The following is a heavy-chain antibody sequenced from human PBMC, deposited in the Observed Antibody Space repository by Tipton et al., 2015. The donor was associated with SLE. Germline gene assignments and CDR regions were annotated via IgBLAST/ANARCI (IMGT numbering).Heavy chain of an antibody. CDR2: INHRGST. CDR3: ARDLGLYCSRTSCYGDNYFRY. CDR1: GGSLSGHY. V-gene: IGHV4-34*01. D-gene: IGHD2-2*01. Sequence: TLSLTCAVYGGSLSGHYWSWIRQPPGKGLEWIGEINHRGSTNYNPSLKSRVTISVDTSKNQFSLKLRSVTAADTAVYYCARDLGLYCSRTSCYGDNYFRYWGQGSLVTVSS. J-gene: IGHJ4*02.